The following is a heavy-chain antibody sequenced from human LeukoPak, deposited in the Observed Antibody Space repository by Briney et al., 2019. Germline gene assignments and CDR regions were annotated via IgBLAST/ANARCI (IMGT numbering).Heavy chain of an antibody. V-gene: IGHV3-7*01. CDR3: ASARYGDYEGFANLNF. CDR1: GFTFSSYW. J-gene: IGHJ4*02. CDR2: IKQDGSER. Sequence: AGGSLRLSCAASGFTFSSYWMRGVRQAPGKGLEWVANIKQDGSERYYVDSVKGRFTIYRDNAKNSLYLQMNSLRAEETAVYYCASARYGDYEGFANLNFCGQGALGTASS. D-gene: IGHD4-17*01.